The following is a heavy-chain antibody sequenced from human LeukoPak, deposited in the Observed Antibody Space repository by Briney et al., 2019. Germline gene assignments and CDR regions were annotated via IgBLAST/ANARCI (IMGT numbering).Heavy chain of an antibody. CDR3: ARSFRVVTAYYFDY. D-gene: IGHD2-21*02. J-gene: IGHJ4*02. Sequence: SETLSLTCAVYGGSFSGYYWSWIRQPPGKGLEWIGEINHSGSTNYNPSLKSRVTISVDTSKNQFSLKLSSVTAADTAVYYCARSFRVVTAYYFDYWGQGTLVTVSS. CDR2: INHSGST. CDR1: GGSFSGYY. V-gene: IGHV4-34*01.